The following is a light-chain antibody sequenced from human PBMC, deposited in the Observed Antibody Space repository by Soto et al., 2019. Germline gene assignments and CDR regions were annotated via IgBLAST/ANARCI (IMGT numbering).Light chain of an antibody. CDR1: SSDVGGYNY. CDR2: EVR. CDR3: SSYAGSNWWV. V-gene: IGLV2-8*01. Sequence: QSVLTQPPSASGSPGQSVTISCTGTSSDVGGYNYVSWYQQHPGKAPKLMIYEVRKWPSGVPDRFSGSKSGNTASLTVSGLQAEDEADYYCSSYAGSNWWVFGTGTKVTVL. J-gene: IGLJ1*01.